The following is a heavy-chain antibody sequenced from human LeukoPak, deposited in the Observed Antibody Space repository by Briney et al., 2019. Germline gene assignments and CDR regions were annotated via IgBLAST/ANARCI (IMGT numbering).Heavy chain of an antibody. CDR2: ISWNSGSI. V-gene: IGHV3-9*01. CDR1: GFTFDDYA. J-gene: IGHJ4*02. CDR3: AKSSYYDASGYYREYYFDY. Sequence: PGGPLRLSCAASGFTFDDYAMHWVRQAPGKGLEWVSGISWNSGSIGYADSVKGRFTISRDKTKNTLYLQMNSLRAEDTAVYYCAKSSYYDASGYYREYYFDYWGQGTLVTVPS. D-gene: IGHD3-22*01.